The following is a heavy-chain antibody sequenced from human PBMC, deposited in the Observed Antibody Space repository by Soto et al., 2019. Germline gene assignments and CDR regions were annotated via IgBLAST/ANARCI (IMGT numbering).Heavy chain of an antibody. CDR2: ISGSGGST. V-gene: IGHV3-23*01. Sequence: GGSLRLSCAASGFTFSNYAMSWVRQVPGKGLEWVSAISGSGGSTYYADSVKGRFTISRDNSKNTLYLQMSSLSAEDTAVYYCAKPSLFCSSTSCYDYWGQGTLVTVSS. CDR3: AKPSLFCSSTSCYDY. D-gene: IGHD2-2*01. J-gene: IGHJ4*02. CDR1: GFTFSNYA.